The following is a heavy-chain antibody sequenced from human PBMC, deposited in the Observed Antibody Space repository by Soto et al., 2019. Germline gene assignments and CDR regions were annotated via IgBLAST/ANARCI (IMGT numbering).Heavy chain of an antibody. D-gene: IGHD2-2*01. Sequence: QVQLVQSGAEVKKPGASVKVSCKASGYTFTSYGISWVRQAPGQELEWMGWISAYNGNTNYAQKLQGRVTMTTDTSTSTAYMELRSLRSDDTAVYYCAREIVLVPAAISWFDPWGQGTLVTVSS. CDR2: ISAYNGNT. CDR3: AREIVLVPAAISWFDP. CDR1: GYTFTSYG. V-gene: IGHV1-18*01. J-gene: IGHJ5*02.